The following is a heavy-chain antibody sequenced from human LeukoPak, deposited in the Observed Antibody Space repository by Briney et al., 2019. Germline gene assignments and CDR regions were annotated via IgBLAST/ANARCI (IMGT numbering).Heavy chain of an antibody. V-gene: IGHV4-34*01. Sequence: KPSETLSLTCAVYGGSFSGYYWSWIRQPPGKGLEWIGEINHSGSTNYNPSLKSRVTISVDTSKNQFSLKLSSVTAADTAVYYCASEVEGYFDYWGQGTLVTVSS. CDR2: INHSGST. CDR3: ASEVEGYFDY. J-gene: IGHJ4*02. CDR1: GGSFSGYY.